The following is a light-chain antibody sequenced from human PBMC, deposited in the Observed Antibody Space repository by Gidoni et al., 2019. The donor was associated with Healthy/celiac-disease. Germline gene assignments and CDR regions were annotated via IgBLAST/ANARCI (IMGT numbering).Light chain of an antibody. CDR1: QSISSW. J-gene: IGKJ1*01. CDR3: QQYNSVWT. Sequence: DIQMTQSPSTLSASVGDRVTITCRASQSISSWLAWYQQKPGKAPKLLIYDASSLESGVPSRFSGSGSGTEFTLTISSLQPDDFATYYCQQYNSVWTFXQXTKVEIK. V-gene: IGKV1-5*01. CDR2: DAS.